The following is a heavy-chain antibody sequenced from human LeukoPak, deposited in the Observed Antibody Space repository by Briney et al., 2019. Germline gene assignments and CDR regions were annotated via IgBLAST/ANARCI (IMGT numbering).Heavy chain of an antibody. CDR1: GFTLSNYG. D-gene: IGHD6-6*01. Sequence: GGSLRLSCAASGFTLSNYGMTWVRQAPGKGLEWVSYISSTSSAKGYADSVTGRLTISRDNAKSSLYLQFNSLRAEDTAVYYCARGGAARPDYWGRGTLVIVSS. V-gene: IGHV3-48*01. CDR2: ISSTSSAK. J-gene: IGHJ4*02. CDR3: ARGGAARPDY.